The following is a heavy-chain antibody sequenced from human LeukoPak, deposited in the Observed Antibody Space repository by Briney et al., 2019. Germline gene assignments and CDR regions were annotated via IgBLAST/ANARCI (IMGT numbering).Heavy chain of an antibody. V-gene: IGHV5-51*01. CDR2: IYPGDSDT. D-gene: IGHD2-2*01. J-gene: IGHJ4*02. CDR1: GYSFTSYW. CDR3: ASGWGTSSFHFNY. Sequence: TAGESLKISCKGSGYSFTSYWIGWVRQMPGKGLEWMGIIYPGDSDTRYSPSFQGQVTISADKSISTAYLQWSSLKASDTAMYYCASGWGTSSFHFNYWGQGTLVTVSS.